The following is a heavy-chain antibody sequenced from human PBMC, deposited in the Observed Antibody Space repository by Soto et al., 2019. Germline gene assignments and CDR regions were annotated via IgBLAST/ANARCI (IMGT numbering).Heavy chain of an antibody. J-gene: IGHJ4*02. Sequence: GGSLRLSCAASGFTVSSNYMSWVRQAPGKGLEWVSVIYSGGSTYYADSVKGRFTISRHNSKNTLYLQMNSLRAEDTAVYYCARTAAGKMYYFDYWGQGTLVTVSS. CDR1: GFTVSSNY. V-gene: IGHV3-53*04. CDR2: IYSGGST. CDR3: ARTAAGKMYYFDY. D-gene: IGHD6-13*01.